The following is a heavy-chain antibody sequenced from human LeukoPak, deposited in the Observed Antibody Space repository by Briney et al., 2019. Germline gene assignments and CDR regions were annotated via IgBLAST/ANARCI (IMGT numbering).Heavy chain of an antibody. CDR2: IKQGGSEK. CDR1: GFTFSSHW. CDR3: ARGPHYGDRVDYLVS. J-gene: IGHJ4*02. D-gene: IGHD4-17*01. Sequence: PGGSLRLSCAASGFTFSSHWMTWVRQAPGKGLEWVASIKQGGSEKYYAGSVKGRFTVSRDNAKNSLFLQMNRLSADDTALYYCARGPHYGDRVDYLVSWGQGTRVTVSS. V-gene: IGHV3-7*01.